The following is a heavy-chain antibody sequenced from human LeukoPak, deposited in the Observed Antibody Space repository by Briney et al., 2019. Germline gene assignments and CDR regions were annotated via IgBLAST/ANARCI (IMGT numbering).Heavy chain of an antibody. Sequence: PGGSLRLSCAASGFTVSSNYMSWVRQAPGKGLEWVSSISSSSSYIYYADSVKGRFTISRDNAKNSLYLQMNSLRAEDTAVYYCARDTWASTITYYYDSSGYYFDYWGQGTLVTVSS. V-gene: IGHV3-21*01. J-gene: IGHJ4*02. CDR3: ARDTWASTITYYYDSSGYYFDY. CDR2: ISSSSSYI. CDR1: GFTVSSNY. D-gene: IGHD3-22*01.